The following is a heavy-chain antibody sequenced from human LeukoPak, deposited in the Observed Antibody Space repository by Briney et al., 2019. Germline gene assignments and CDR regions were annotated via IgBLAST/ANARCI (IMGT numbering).Heavy chain of an antibody. Sequence: ASVTVSCKASGYTFTVYYIHWVRQAPGQGLEYMGWINPNSGGTNYAQKFQGRVTMTRDTSISTAYMEVSRLRSDDTAVYYCALYSSGLFDPWGQGTLVTVSS. D-gene: IGHD6-19*01. CDR2: INPNSGGT. CDR1: GYTFTVYY. J-gene: IGHJ5*02. CDR3: ALYSSGLFDP. V-gene: IGHV1-2*02.